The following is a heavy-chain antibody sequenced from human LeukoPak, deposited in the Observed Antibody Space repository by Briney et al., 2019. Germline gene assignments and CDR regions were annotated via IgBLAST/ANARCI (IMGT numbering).Heavy chain of an antibody. J-gene: IGHJ5*02. V-gene: IGHV3-9*01. Sequence: GGSLRLSCAASGFTFDDYAMHWVRQAPGKGLEWVSGISWNSGSIGYADSVKGRFTISRDNAKNSLYLQMNSLRAEDTALYYCAKSGYSGFYLTFIWFDPWGQGSLVTVS. CDR2: ISWNSGSI. CDR3: AKSGYSGFYLTFIWFDP. D-gene: IGHD5-12*01. CDR1: GFTFDDYA.